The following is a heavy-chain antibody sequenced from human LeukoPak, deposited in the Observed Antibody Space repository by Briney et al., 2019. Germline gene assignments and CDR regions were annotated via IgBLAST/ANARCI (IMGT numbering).Heavy chain of an antibody. J-gene: IGHJ4*02. CDR2: IFNGGSII. Sequence: GGSLRLSCAVSGFTFSDYEMNWVRQAPGKGLEWVAYIFNGGSIIYYGDSVKGRFTISRDNAKNSLHLQMNSLRAEDTAVYYCARQRIAVTVGGDFDYWGQGTLVTVSS. D-gene: IGHD6-19*01. V-gene: IGHV3-48*03. CDR3: ARQRIAVTVGGDFDY. CDR1: GFTFSDYE.